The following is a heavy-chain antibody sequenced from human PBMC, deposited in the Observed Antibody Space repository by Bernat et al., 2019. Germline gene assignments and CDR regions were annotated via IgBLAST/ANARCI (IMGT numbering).Heavy chain of an antibody. Sequence: QVQLVQSGAEVKKPGASVKVSCKASGYTFTSYAMHWVRQAPGQRLEWMGWINAGNGNTKYSQKFQGRVTITRDTSASTAYMELSSLRSEDTAVYYCARGGPGAKTLHYYYGIDVWGQGTTVNVSS. CDR2: INAGNGNT. D-gene: IGHD1-26*01. CDR3: ARGGPGAKTLHYYYGIDV. CDR1: GYTFTSYA. V-gene: IGHV1-3*01. J-gene: IGHJ6*02.